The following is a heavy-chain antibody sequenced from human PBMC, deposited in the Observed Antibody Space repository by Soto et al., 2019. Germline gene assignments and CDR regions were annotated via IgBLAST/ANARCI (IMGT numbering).Heavy chain of an antibody. D-gene: IGHD2-2*01. CDR3: ARGNCSRTSCYHRDLPTQHNWFDP. CDR2: SRAYNGNT. J-gene: IGHJ5*02. V-gene: IGHV1-18*04. CDR1: GYTFTSYG. Sequence: GASGKVSCKESGYTFTSYGISWVGQAPGQGLDWMGWSRAYNGNTNYAQKLQGRVTMTTDTSTSTAYMELRSLRSDDTAVYYCARGNCSRTSCYHRDLPTQHNWFDPWGQGPLVTVSS.